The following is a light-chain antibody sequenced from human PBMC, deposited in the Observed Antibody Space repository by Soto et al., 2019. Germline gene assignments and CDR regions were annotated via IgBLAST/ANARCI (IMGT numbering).Light chain of an antibody. CDR3: QQYGSLSWT. Sequence: ESELTQSPVTLSLSPGERATLSCRASRSVGSYLSWYQHKPFRAAMGLIEDASDRASGIPDRFSGSGSGTDFTPTISRLEPEDFAVYHCQQYGSLSWTFGQGTKV. J-gene: IGKJ1*01. V-gene: IGKV3-20*01. CDR2: DAS. CDR1: RSVGSY.